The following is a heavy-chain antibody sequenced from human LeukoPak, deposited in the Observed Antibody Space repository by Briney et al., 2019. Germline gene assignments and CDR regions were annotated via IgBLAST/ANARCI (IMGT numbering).Heavy chain of an antibody. D-gene: IGHD5-12*01. CDR2: IQNDGSST. V-gene: IGHV3-74*01. J-gene: IGHJ4*02. CDR1: GFTFSSYW. CDR3: AKHSYRVDSFTDY. Sequence: QPGGSLRLSCEASGFTFSSYWMHWVRQAPAKGPEWVSRIQNDGSSTVYADSVKGRFTISRDNSKNPLYLQMNSLRAEDTAVYYCAKHSYRVDSFTDYWGQGTLVTVSS.